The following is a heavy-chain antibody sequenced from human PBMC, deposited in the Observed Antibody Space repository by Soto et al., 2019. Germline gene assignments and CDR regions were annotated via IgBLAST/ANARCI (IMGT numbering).Heavy chain of an antibody. J-gene: IGHJ4*02. V-gene: IGHV1-18*01. CDR1: GYTFTSYG. CDR3: ASGWFGEFVYYFDY. D-gene: IGHD3-10*01. Sequence: QVQLVQSGAEVKKPGASVKVSCKASGYTFTSYGISWVRQAPGQGLEWMGWIFAHNGNTNYAQKIQGRVTMTTDTSTSKAYMELRSLGSDDTAVYYCASGWFGEFVYYFDYWGQGTLVTVSS. CDR2: IFAHNGNT.